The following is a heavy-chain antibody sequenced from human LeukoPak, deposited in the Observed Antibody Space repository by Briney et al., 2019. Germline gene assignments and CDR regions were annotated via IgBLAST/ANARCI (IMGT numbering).Heavy chain of an antibody. D-gene: IGHD6-13*01. J-gene: IGHJ1*01. CDR2: INPKNGAT. CDR1: GSTFSDYY. CDR3: ARGILQQQLVAN. V-gene: IGHV1-2*02. Sequence: ASMKVSCKSSGSTFSDYYVHWVRQAPGQGLEWMGWINPKNGATKYARKFLGRVTMTRDTSIDTVYMELSGLRSDDTAKFYCARGILQQQLVANWGQGTLVTVSS.